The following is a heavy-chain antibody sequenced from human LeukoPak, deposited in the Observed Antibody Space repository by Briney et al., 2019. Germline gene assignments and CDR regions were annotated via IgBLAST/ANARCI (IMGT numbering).Heavy chain of an antibody. Sequence: GSLRLSCAASGFTFSSYATSWVRQAPGKGLEWVSAISGSGGSTYYADSVKGRFTISRDNSKNTLYLQMNSLRAEDTAVYYCAKVHYYDSSGYYAPNAFDIWGQGTMVTVSS. CDR1: GFTFSSYA. J-gene: IGHJ3*02. V-gene: IGHV3-23*01. D-gene: IGHD3-22*01. CDR3: AKVHYYDSSGYYAPNAFDI. CDR2: ISGSGGST.